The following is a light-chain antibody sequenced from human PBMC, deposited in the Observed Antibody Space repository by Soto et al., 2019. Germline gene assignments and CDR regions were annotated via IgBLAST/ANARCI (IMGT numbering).Light chain of an antibody. Sequence: EIVMTQSPATLSVSPGERATLSCRASQSISGNLAWYQQKPGQAPRLLIYGASTRATGIPARFSGSGSGTEFTLTISSLQSEDVAVYYCQKYNNWPLTFGQGTKVDIK. CDR2: GAS. CDR1: QSISGN. V-gene: IGKV3-15*01. CDR3: QKYNNWPLT. J-gene: IGKJ1*01.